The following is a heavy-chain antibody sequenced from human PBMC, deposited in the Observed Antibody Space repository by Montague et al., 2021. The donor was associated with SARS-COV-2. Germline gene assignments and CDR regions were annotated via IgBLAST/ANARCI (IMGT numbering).Heavy chain of an antibody. Sequence: SETLSLTCAVYGGSFSGYYWSWIRQPPGKGLEWIREINHSGSTNYNPSLKSRVTISVDTSKNQFSLKLSSVTAADTAVYYCARGRLILLWFGELLSGGDYYGMDVWGQGTTVTVSS. CDR2: INHSGST. J-gene: IGHJ6*02. CDR1: GGSFSGYY. CDR3: ARGRLILLWFGELLSGGDYYGMDV. V-gene: IGHV4-34*01. D-gene: IGHD3-10*01.